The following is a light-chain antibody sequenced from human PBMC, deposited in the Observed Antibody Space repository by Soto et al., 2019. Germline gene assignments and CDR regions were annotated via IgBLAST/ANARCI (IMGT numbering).Light chain of an antibody. CDR1: SSDVGSYNL. CDR3: SSYTSSSTRV. V-gene: IGLV2-14*02. CDR2: EVS. J-gene: IGLJ1*01. Sequence: QSALTQPASVSGSPGQSITISCTVTSSDVGSYNLVSWYQQHPGKAPKLMIYEVSNRPSGVSNRFSGSKSGNTASLTISGLQAEDEADYYCSSYTSSSTRVFGTGTKVTVL.